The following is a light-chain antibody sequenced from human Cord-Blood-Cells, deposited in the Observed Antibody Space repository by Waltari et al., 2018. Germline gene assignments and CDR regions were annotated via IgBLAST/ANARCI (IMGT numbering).Light chain of an antibody. CDR2: WAS. CDR1: QSVLYSSNNKNY. Sequence: DIVMTQSPDFLAVSLGESDTIKCTSSQSVLYSSNNKNYLAWYQPKPGQTPKLLIYWASTRESGVPDRFSGSGSGTDFTLTISSLQAEDVAVYYCQQYYSTPYTFGQGTKLEIK. CDR3: QQYYSTPYT. V-gene: IGKV4-1*01. J-gene: IGKJ2*01.